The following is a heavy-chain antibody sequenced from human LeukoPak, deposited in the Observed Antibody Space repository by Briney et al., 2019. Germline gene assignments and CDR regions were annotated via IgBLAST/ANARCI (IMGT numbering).Heavy chain of an antibody. D-gene: IGHD4-11*01. CDR3: AKDQGRAPVTYFDY. Sequence: GGSLRLSCAASGFTFSSYAMSWVRQPPGKGLEWVSAISGSGGSTYYADPVKGRFTISRDNSKNTLYLQMNSLRAEDTAVYYCAKDQGRAPVTYFDYWGQGTLVTVSS. V-gene: IGHV3-23*01. CDR1: GFTFSSYA. CDR2: ISGSGGST. J-gene: IGHJ4*02.